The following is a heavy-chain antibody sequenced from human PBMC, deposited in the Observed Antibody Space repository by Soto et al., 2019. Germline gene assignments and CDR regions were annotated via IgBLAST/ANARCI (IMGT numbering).Heavy chain of an antibody. D-gene: IGHD3-22*01. CDR1: GFTFSSYG. CDR3: ARDYYDSSGYPSFDY. J-gene: IGHJ4*02. V-gene: IGHV3-33*01. CDR2: IWYDGSNK. Sequence: QVQLVESGGGVVQPGRSLRLSCAASGFTFSSYGMHWVRQAPGKGLEWVAVIWYDGSNKYYADSVKVRFTISRDNSKNTLYLQMNSLRAEDTAVYYCARDYYDSSGYPSFDYWGQGTLVTVSS.